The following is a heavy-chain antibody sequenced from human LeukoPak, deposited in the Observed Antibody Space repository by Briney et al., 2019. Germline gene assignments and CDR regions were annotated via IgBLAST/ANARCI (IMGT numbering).Heavy chain of an antibody. V-gene: IGHV4-34*01. CDR1: GGSFSGYY. CDR2: INHSGST. J-gene: IGHJ4*02. CDR3: ARGSVPAFSVGY. Sequence: SETLSLTCAVYGGSFSGYYWSWIRQPPGKGLEWIGEINHSGSTNYNPSLKSRVTISVDTSKNQFSLKLSSVTAADTAVYYCARGSVPAFSVGYWGQGTLVTVSS. D-gene: IGHD2-2*01.